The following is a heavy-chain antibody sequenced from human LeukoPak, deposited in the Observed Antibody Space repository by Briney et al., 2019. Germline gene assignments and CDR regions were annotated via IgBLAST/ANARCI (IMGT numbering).Heavy chain of an antibody. Sequence: SETLSLTCTVSGGSISSSSYYWGWIRQPPGKGLEWIGSIYYSGSTYYNPSLKSRVTISVDTSKNQFSLKLSSVTAADTAVYYCARRVVTPWGSNAEYFQHWGQGTLVTVSS. CDR3: ARRVVTPWGSNAEYFQH. CDR2: IYYSGST. D-gene: IGHD3-3*01. CDR1: GGSISSSSYY. J-gene: IGHJ1*01. V-gene: IGHV4-39*01.